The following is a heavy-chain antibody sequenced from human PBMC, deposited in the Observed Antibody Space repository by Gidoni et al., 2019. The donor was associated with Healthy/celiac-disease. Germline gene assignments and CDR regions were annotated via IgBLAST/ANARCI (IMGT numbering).Heavy chain of an antibody. CDR2: ISGSGGST. CDR3: AKCLGPRFRESHDAFDI. J-gene: IGHJ3*02. V-gene: IGHV3-23*01. Sequence: EVQLLESGGGLVQPGGSLRLSCAASGFTFSSSAMSWVRQAPGKGLEWVSAISGSGGSTYYADSVKGRFTISRDNSKNTLYLQMNSLRAEDTAVYYCAKCLGPRFRESHDAFDIWGQGTMVTVSS. CDR1: GFTFSSSA. D-gene: IGHD3-10*01.